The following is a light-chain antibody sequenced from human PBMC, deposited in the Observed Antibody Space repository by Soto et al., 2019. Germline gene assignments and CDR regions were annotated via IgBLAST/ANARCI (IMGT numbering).Light chain of an antibody. V-gene: IGKV3-20*01. J-gene: IGKJ2*01. Sequence: EIVLTQSPGTLSLSQGERGTLSCRASQNVTNNYLAWYQQKPGQAPRLLIYDASSRATGIPDRFSGSGSGTDFTLTISRLEPEDFAVYYCQQCAFSPRTFGQGTKLEIK. CDR2: DAS. CDR1: QNVTNNY. CDR3: QQCAFSPRT.